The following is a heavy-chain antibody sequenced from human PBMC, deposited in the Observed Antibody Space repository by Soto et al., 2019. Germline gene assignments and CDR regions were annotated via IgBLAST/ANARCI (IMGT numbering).Heavy chain of an antibody. V-gene: IGHV4-30-4*01. CDR3: AKSLPDGTRLSP. CDR1: GGSISSGDYY. J-gene: IGHJ5*02. CDR2: IYYSGST. Sequence: QVQLQESGPGLVKPSQTLSLTCTVSGGSISSGDYYWSWIRQPPGKGLEWIGYIYYSGSTYYNPSLKEGVTKQEKPTKNQFSLKRSLVTAAETAVNTCAKSLPDGTRLSPWGPEPWSPSPQ.